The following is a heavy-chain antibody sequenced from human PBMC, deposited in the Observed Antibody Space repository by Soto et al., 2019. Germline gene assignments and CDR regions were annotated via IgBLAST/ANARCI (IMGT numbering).Heavy chain of an antibody. D-gene: IGHD6-25*01. CDR3: VREGDSGFFS. CDR2: TKQDESEK. J-gene: IGHJ5*02. CDR1: GFTFGVDW. Sequence: EVQLVESGGGLVQPGGSLRLSCATSGFTFGVDWMSWVRQAPGKRLEWVANTKQDESEKYYVGSVKGRFTISRDNAKNSLYLQMNSLRAEDTAVYFCVREGDSGFFSWGQGTLVTVSS. V-gene: IGHV3-7*01.